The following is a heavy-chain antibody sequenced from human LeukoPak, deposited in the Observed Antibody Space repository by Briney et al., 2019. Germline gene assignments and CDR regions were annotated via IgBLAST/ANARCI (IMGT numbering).Heavy chain of an antibody. J-gene: IGHJ4*02. D-gene: IGHD6-19*01. V-gene: IGHV4-59*01. CDR3: ARAPGYSSGWYVDY. CDR2: IYCSGST. Sequence: SETLSLTCTVSGGSISSYYWSWIRQPPGKGLEWIGYIYCSGSTNYNPSLKSRVTISIDTSRNQFSLRLSSVTAADTAVYYCARAPGYSSGWYVDYWGQGTLVTVSS. CDR1: GGSISSYY.